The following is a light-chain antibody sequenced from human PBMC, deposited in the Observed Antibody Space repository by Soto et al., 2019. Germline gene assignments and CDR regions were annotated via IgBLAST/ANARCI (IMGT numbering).Light chain of an antibody. V-gene: IGKV1-27*01. CDR1: QGISNY. CDR2: AAS. J-gene: IGKJ1*01. Sequence: DIQMTQSPSSLSASVRDRVTITCRASQGISNYLAWYQQRPGKAPKLLIYAASTLQLGVPSRFSGSGSGTDFTLTISSLQPEDVATYYCQKYNSAPSFGQGTKVEIK. CDR3: QKYNSAPS.